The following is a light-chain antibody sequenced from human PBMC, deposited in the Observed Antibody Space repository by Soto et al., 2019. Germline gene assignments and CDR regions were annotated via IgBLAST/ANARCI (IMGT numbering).Light chain of an antibody. CDR3: QSYDSSLSGWV. J-gene: IGLJ3*02. CDR2: GNS. V-gene: IGLV1-40*01. Sequence: QSVLTQPPTVSGAPGQRGTISCTGSSSNIGAGYDVKWYQQLPGTAPKLLIHGNSNRPSGVPDRFSGSKSGTSASLAITGLQAEDEADYYCQSYDSSLSGWVFGGGTKLTVL. CDR1: SSNIGAGYD.